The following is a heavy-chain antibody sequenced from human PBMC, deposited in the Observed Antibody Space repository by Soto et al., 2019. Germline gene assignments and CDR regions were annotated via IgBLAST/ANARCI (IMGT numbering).Heavy chain of an antibody. CDR2: IYYSGST. J-gene: IGHJ4*02. V-gene: IGHV4-61*01. D-gene: IGHD6-19*01. Sequence: SETLSLTCTVSGGSISSSSYYWSWIRQPPGKVLEWIGYIYYSGSTNYNPSLKSRVTIXEXXSXNXFXLXXXSVTXADTALYYCAREGLEVAGLDYWGQGTLDTVSS. CDR3: AREGLEVAGLDY. CDR1: GGSISSSSYY.